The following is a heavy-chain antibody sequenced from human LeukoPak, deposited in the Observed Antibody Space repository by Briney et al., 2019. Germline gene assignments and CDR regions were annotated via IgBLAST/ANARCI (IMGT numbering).Heavy chain of an antibody. CDR2: IIPIFGTA. CDR1: GGTFSSYA. V-gene: IGHV1-69*05. D-gene: IGHD1-26*01. CDR3: ARDGLRYSGSYLYFQH. Sequence: GASVKVSCEASGGTFSSYAISWVRQAPGQGLEWMGGIIPIFGTANYAQKFQGRVTITTDESTSTAYMELSSLSSEDTAVYYCARDGLRYSGSYLYFQHWGQGTLVTVSS. J-gene: IGHJ1*01.